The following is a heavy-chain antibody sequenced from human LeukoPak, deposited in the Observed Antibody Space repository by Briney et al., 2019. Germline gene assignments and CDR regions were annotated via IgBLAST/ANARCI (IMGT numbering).Heavy chain of an antibody. CDR2: IVVGSGNT. V-gene: IGHV1-58*01. Sequence: ASVKVSCKASGFTFTSSAVQWVRQARGQRLEWIGWIVVGSGNTNYAQKFQERVTITRDMSTSTAYMELSSLRSEDTAVYYCARDGSSSSSVYYYYGMDVWGQGTTVTVSS. J-gene: IGHJ6*02. CDR1: GFTFTSSA. D-gene: IGHD6-6*01. CDR3: ARDGSSSSSVYYYYGMDV.